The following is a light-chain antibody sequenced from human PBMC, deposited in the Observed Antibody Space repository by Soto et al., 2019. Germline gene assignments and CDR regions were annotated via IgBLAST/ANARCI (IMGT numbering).Light chain of an antibody. Sequence: SVLTQPPSASGPPGQSVAISCTGTNSDVGGYNYVSWYQQHPGKAPKLMIYEVNKRPSGVPDRFSGSKSGNTASLTASGLQAVDEADYYCSSYAGSSNVFGTGTKVTVL. CDR1: NSDVGGYNY. V-gene: IGLV2-8*01. CDR2: EVN. J-gene: IGLJ1*01. CDR3: SSYAGSSNV.